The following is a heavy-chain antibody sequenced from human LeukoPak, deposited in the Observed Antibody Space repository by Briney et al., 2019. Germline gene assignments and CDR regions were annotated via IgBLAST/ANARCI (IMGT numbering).Heavy chain of an antibody. V-gene: IGHV1-2*02. J-gene: IGHJ4*02. CDR1: GDTFSSYA. CDR3: ARGSGRYSYGYSDY. Sequence: ASVKVSCKASGDTFSSYAISWVRQAPGQGLEWMGWINPNSDGTKYAQKFQGNVTMTRDTSISTAYMELSRLRSDDTAVYYCARGSGRYSYGYSDYWGQGTLVTVSS. D-gene: IGHD5-18*01. CDR2: INPNSDGT.